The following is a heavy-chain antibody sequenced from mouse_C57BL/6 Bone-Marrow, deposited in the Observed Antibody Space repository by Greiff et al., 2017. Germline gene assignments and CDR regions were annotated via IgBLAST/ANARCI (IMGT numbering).Heavy chain of an antibody. D-gene: IGHD2-2*01. J-gene: IGHJ4*01. CDR2: INPSNGGT. CDR1: GYTFTSYW. Sequence: QVQLQQPGTELVKPGASVKLSCKASGYTFTSYWMHWVKQRPGQGLEWIGNINPSNGGTNYNEKFKSKATLTVDKSSSTAYMQLSSLTSEDSAVYYCARGGDYYGYAFYAMDYWGQGTSVTVSS. V-gene: IGHV1-53*01. CDR3: ARGGDYYGYAFYAMDY.